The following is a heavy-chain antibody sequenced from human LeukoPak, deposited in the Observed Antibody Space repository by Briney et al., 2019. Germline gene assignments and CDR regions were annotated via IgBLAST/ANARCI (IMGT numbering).Heavy chain of an antibody. V-gene: IGHV4-39*07. D-gene: IGHD5-24*01. Sequence: PSETLSLTCTVSGGSISSSSYYWGWIRQPPGKGLEWIGSIYYSGSTYYNPSLKSRVTISADTSKNQFSLKLSSVTAADTAVYYCARVERFWFDPWGQGTLVTVSS. CDR2: IYYSGST. CDR3: ARVERFWFDP. CDR1: GGSISSSSYY. J-gene: IGHJ5*02.